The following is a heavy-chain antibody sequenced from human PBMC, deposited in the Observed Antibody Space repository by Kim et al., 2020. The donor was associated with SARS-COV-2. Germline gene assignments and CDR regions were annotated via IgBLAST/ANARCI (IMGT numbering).Heavy chain of an antibody. CDR3: ARNNALDI. Sequence: SETLSLTCTVSGGSISSYYCILIRQPPGKGLEGIGYIYYSGSTNYNPSLKNRVTISLDTSKNQFSLKLNYVTSADTAVYYCARNNALDIWGQGTMVTVSS. V-gene: IGHV4-59*01. CDR1: GGSISSYY. J-gene: IGHJ3*02. CDR2: IYYSGST.